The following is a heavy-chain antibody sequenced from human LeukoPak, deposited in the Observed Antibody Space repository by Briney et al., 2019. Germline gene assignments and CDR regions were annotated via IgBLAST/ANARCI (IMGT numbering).Heavy chain of an antibody. CDR3: ARDGMTTVTRSDY. J-gene: IGHJ4*02. CDR2: INHSGST. Sequence: SETLSLTCAVYGGSFSGYYWSWIRQPPGKGLEWIGEINHSGSTNYNPSLKSRVTISVDTSKNQFSLKLSSVTAADTAVYYCARDGMTTVTRSDYWGQGTLVTVSS. CDR1: GGSFSGYY. V-gene: IGHV4-34*01. D-gene: IGHD4-17*01.